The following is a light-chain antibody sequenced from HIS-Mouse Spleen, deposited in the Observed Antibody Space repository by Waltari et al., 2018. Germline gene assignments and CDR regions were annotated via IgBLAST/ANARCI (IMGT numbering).Light chain of an antibody. CDR3: NSRDSSGNHLV. Sequence: SSELTQDPAVSVALGQTDRITCQGDSLRSYYASWYQQKPGQAPVLVIYGKNNRPSGIPDRFSGSSSGNTASLTITGAQAEDEADYYCNSRDSSGNHLVFGGGTKLTVL. V-gene: IGLV3-19*01. CDR1: SLRSYY. CDR2: GKN. J-gene: IGLJ2*01.